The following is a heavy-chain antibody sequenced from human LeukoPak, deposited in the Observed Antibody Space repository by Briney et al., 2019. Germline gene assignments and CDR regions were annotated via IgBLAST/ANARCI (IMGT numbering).Heavy chain of an antibody. Sequence: PSETLSLTCAVYGGSFSGYYWSWIRQPPGKGLEWIGEINHSGSTNYNPSLKSRVTISVGTSKNQFSLKLSSVTAADTAVYYCARRTGYYCSGGSCYKTRPDNWFDPWGQGTLVTVSS. J-gene: IGHJ5*02. CDR2: INHSGST. D-gene: IGHD2-15*01. CDR3: ARRTGYYCSGGSCYKTRPDNWFDP. V-gene: IGHV4-34*01. CDR1: GGSFSGYY.